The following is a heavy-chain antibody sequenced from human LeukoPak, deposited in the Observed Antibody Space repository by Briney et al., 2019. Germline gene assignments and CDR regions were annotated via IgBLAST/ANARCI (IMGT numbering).Heavy chain of an antibody. CDR1: GGSISSSNW. V-gene: IGHV4-4*02. J-gene: IGHJ3*02. D-gene: IGHD6-6*01. CDR2: IYHSGST. CDR3: ARRPLLSSSSSGAFDI. Sequence: SETLSLTCTVSGGSISSSNWWSWVRQPPGKGLEWIGEIYHSGSTNYNPSLKSRVTISVDKSKNQFSLKLSSVTAADTAVYYCARRPLLSSSSSGAFDIWGQGTMVTVSS.